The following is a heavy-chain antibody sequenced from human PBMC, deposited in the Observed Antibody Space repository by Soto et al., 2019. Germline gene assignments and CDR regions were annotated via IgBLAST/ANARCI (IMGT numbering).Heavy chain of an antibody. CDR3: ARGGEMSGEADY. D-gene: IGHD3-3*01. CDR2: MNPNSGNT. J-gene: IGHJ4*02. Sequence: ASVKVSCKASGYTFTSYDINWVRQATGQGLEWMGWMNPNSGNTGYAQKFQGRVTMTRNTSISTAYMELSSLRSEDTAVYYCARGGEMSGEADYWGQGTLVTVSS. CDR1: GYTFTSYD. V-gene: IGHV1-8*01.